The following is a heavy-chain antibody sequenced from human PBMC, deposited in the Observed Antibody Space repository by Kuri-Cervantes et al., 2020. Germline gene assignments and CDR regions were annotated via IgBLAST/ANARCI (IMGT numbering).Heavy chain of an antibody. CDR2: ISGSSSYI. V-gene: IGHV3-21*01. D-gene: IGHD6-19*01. CDR3: ARADYGYSSGCIDY. J-gene: IGHJ4*02. CDR1: GFTFSSYS. Sequence: GESLKISCAASGFTFSSYSMNWVRQAPGKGLEWVSSISGSSSYIYYADSVKGRFTISRDNAKNSLYLQMNSLRAEDTAVYYCARADYGYSSGCIDYWGQGTLVTVSS.